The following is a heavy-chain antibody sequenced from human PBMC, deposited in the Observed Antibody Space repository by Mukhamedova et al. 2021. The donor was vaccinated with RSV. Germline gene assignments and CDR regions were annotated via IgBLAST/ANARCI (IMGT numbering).Heavy chain of an antibody. D-gene: IGHD1-26*01. CDR3: ARISYAENWFDP. J-gene: IGHJ5*02. Sequence: GQGLEWMGWINLNSGDTNYAQKFQGRVTMTRDTSISTAYMELSRLRSDDTAVYYCARISYAENWFDPWGQGTLVTVSS. V-gene: IGHV1-2*02. CDR2: INLNSGDT.